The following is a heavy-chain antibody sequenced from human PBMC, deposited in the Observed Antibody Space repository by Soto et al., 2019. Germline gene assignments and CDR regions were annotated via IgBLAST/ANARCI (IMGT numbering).Heavy chain of an antibody. D-gene: IGHD3-22*01. Sequence: PGGSLRLSCAASGFTFSSYGMHWVRQAPGKGLEWVAVISYDGSNKYYADSVKGRFTISRDNSKNTLYLQMNSLRAEDTAVYYCAKDLRYYDSSGYSTPDFDYWGQGTLVTVSS. CDR1: GFTFSSYG. CDR3: AKDLRYYDSSGYSTPDFDY. V-gene: IGHV3-30*18. CDR2: ISYDGSNK. J-gene: IGHJ4*02.